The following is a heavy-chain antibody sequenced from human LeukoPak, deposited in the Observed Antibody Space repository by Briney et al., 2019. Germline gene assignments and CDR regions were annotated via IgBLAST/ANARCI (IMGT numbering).Heavy chain of an antibody. D-gene: IGHD6-19*01. Sequence: GGSLRLSCAASGFTFSSYAMHWVRQAPGKGLEWVAVISYDGSNTYYADSVKGRFTISRDNSKNTLYLQMHSLRAEDTAVYYCAKDTGYSSGWYDYWGQGTLVTV. CDR3: AKDTGYSSGWYDY. J-gene: IGHJ4*02. CDR1: GFTFSSYA. V-gene: IGHV3-30-3*01. CDR2: ISYDGSNT.